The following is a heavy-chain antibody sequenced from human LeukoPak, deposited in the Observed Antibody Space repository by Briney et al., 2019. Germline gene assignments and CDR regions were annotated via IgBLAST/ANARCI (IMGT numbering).Heavy chain of an antibody. V-gene: IGHV3-74*01. J-gene: IGHJ4*02. D-gene: IGHD2/OR15-2a*01. CDR2: INSDGSWT. CDR1: GTYW. Sequence: GGSLRLSCEASGTYWMHWVRQAPGKGLVWVSHINSDGSWTGYADSVKGRFTISKDNAKNTVSLQMNNLRAEDTAVYYCVTFYETYWGRGTLVTVSS. CDR3: VTFYETY.